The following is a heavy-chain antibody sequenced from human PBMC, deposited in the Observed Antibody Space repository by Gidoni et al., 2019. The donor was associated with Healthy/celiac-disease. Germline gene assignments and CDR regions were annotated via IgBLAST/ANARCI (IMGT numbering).Heavy chain of an antibody. Sequence: VQLVESGGGLVQTGRSLRLSCAASGFTFDDDDRHWVRQAPGRGLEWVSGISWNSGIIGYADSVKGRFTISRDNAKNSLYLQMNSLRAEDTALYYCAKDTKCTLWSGPPYYGMDVWGQGTTVTVSS. D-gene: IGHD3-3*01. CDR1: GFTFDDDD. J-gene: IGHJ6*02. CDR3: AKDTKCTLWSGPPYYGMDV. CDR2: ISWNSGII. V-gene: IGHV3-9*01.